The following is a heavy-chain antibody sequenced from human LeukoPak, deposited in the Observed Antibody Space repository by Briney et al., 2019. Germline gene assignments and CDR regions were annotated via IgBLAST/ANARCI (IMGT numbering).Heavy chain of an antibody. CDR2: ISSSRGTT. V-gene: IGHV3-48*04. J-gene: IGHJ4*02. D-gene: IGHD6-13*01. CDR3: ARGSDNSSPAHLYYLDS. CDR1: GFTLSIYS. Sequence: PGGSLRLSCVDSGFTLSIYSMNWVRQAPGKGLEWISYISSSRGTTYYADSVKGRFTISRDNAKNSLYLQMNGLRAEDAAVYFCARGSDNSSPAHLYYLDSWGQGTLVTVSS.